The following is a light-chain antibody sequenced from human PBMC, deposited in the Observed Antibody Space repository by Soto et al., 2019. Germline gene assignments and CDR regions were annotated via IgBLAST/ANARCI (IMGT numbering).Light chain of an antibody. J-gene: IGKJ2*01. Sequence: VIWMTQSPSLLSASTGDRVTISCRMSQGISSYLAWYQQKPGKDPKLLIYDASSLESGVPSRFSGSGSGTEFTLTISSLQPDDFATYYCQHYSSYPYTFGQGTKLDIK. CDR2: DAS. CDR1: QGISSY. V-gene: IGKV1D-8*03. CDR3: QHYSSYPYT.